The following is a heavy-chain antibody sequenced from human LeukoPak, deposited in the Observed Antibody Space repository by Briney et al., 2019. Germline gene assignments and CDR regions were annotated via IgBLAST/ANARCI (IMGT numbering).Heavy chain of an antibody. Sequence: PGGSLRLSCAASGFTFDDSAMHWVRQGPGKGLEWVSGISWNSGSIGYADSVKGRFTISRDNAKNSLYLQMNSLRAEDTALYYCAKAAAAADYYFDYWGQGTLVTGSS. V-gene: IGHV3-9*01. CDR3: AKAAAAADYYFDY. CDR1: GFTFDDSA. D-gene: IGHD6-13*01. J-gene: IGHJ4*02. CDR2: ISWNSGSI.